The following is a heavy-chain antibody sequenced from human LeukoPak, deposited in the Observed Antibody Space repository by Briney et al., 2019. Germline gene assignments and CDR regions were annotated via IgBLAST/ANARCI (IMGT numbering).Heavy chain of an antibody. CDR3: AKGRSYSSTPDAFDV. D-gene: IGHD6-13*01. CDR1: GFSFSSYE. Sequence: GGSLRLSCAASGFSFSSYEMNWVRQAPGKGLEWVSTISGSAGSTYYADSVKGRFTISRDISENTLYLQMNSLGVEDTALYYCAKGRSYSSTPDAFDVWGQGTMVTISS. CDR2: ISGSAGST. V-gene: IGHV3-23*01. J-gene: IGHJ3*01.